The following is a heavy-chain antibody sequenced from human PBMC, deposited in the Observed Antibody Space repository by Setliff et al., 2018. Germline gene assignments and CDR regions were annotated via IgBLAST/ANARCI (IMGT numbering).Heavy chain of an antibody. CDR1: GNTFISYG. J-gene: IGHJ4*02. V-gene: IGHV1-18*01. Sequence: GASVKVSCKTSGNTFISYGISWLRQALGQGLEWMGWIGIHSENTNYAQSFQGRVTMTADTSTNTAYMELKSLRSDDTAVYYCARNIGMGQRDYFDYWGQGTVVTVSS. D-gene: IGHD5-12*01. CDR2: IGIHSENT. CDR3: ARNIGMGQRDYFDY.